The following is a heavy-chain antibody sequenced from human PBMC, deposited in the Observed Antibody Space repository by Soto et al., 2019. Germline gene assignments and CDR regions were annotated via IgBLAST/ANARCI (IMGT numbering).Heavy chain of an antibody. D-gene: IGHD1-26*01. Sequence: QVQLVESGGGVVQPGTSLRLSCVVSGLTFRDSGMHWVLQAPGKGLEWVAVISFDGSERHYRDSVKGRFSISRDNSRNTLYVQMNSLRGDDSAVYYCANGKDGCSYYYGMDVWGQGSKVTVSS. V-gene: IGHV3-30*18. CDR3: ANGKDGCSYYYGMDV. J-gene: IGHJ6*02. CDR1: GLTFRDSG. CDR2: ISFDGSER.